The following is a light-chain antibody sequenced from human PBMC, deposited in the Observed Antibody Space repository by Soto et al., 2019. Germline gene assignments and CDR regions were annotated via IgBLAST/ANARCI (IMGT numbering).Light chain of an antibody. Sequence: EIVLTQSPATLSLSPGERATLSCRASQSVSNSLAWYQQKAGQAPRLLIYDASNRATGIPARFSGSGSGTDFTLTISSLEPEDFAVYYCQQRSSWPRTFGQGTKLEIK. CDR3: QQRSSWPRT. V-gene: IGKV3-11*01. CDR1: QSVSNS. J-gene: IGKJ2*01. CDR2: DAS.